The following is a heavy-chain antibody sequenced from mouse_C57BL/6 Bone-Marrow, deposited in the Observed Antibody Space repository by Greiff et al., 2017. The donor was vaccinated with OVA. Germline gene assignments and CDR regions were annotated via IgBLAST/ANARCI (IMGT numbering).Heavy chain of an antibody. CDR1: GFTFSDYG. CDR3: VTGFYAMDY. D-gene: IGHD4-1*01. Sequence: EVHLVESGGGLVKPGGSLKLSCAASGFTFSDYGMHWVRQAPEKGLEWVAYISSGSSTISFADPVKGRFPISRDNAKNTLFLQMTSLRSEDTAMYYCVTGFYAMDYWGQGTSVTVSS. CDR2: ISSGSSTI. J-gene: IGHJ4*01. V-gene: IGHV5-17*01.